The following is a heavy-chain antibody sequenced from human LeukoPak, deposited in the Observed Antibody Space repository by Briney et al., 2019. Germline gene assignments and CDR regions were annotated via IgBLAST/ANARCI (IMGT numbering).Heavy chain of an antibody. V-gene: IGHV3-21*01. D-gene: IGHD3-9*01. CDR2: YI. CDR3: ARYKDDMEGYFDY. J-gene: IGHJ4*02. Sequence: YIYYADSVKGRFTISRDNAKNSLYLQMNSLRAEDTAVYYCARYKDDMEGYFDYWGQGTPVTVSS.